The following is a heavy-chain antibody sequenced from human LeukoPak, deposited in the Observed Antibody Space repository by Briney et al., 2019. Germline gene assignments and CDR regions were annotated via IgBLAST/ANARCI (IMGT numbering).Heavy chain of an antibody. Sequence: ASVKVSCKASGYSFTTYGMNWVPQAPGQGLEWMGWMNPNSGNTGYAQKFQGRVTMTRNTSISTAYMELSSLRSEDTAVYYCARGMVVTAIRIPYYYYYMDVWGKGTTVTVSS. V-gene: IGHV1-8*02. CDR3: ARGMVVTAIRIPYYYYYMDV. CDR2: MNPNSGNT. CDR1: GYSFTTYG. J-gene: IGHJ6*03. D-gene: IGHD2-21*02.